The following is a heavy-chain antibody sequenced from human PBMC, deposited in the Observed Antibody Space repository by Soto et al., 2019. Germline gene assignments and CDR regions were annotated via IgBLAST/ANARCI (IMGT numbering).Heavy chain of an antibody. Sequence: SETLSLTCAVYGGSFSGYYWSWIRQPPGKGLEWIGENNHSGSTNYNPSLKSRVTISVDTSKNQFSLKLSSVTAADTAVYYCAKGYCSGGSCYHSYYYYYMDVWGKGTTVTVSS. V-gene: IGHV4-34*01. CDR2: NNHSGST. D-gene: IGHD2-15*01. CDR3: AKGYCSGGSCYHSYYYYYMDV. CDR1: GGSFSGYY. J-gene: IGHJ6*03.